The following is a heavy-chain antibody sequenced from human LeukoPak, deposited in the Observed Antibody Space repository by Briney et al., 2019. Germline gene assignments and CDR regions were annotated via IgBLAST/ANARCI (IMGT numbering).Heavy chain of an antibody. CDR1: GGSISSHY. Sequence: TTSETLSLTCTVSGGSISSHYWGWIRQPPGKGLEWIGYIYYSGSTNYNPSLKSRVTISVDTSKNQFSLKLSSVTAADTAVYYCARLPNDPDAFDIWGQGTMVTVSS. V-gene: IGHV4-59*11. CDR3: ARLPNDPDAFDI. CDR2: IYYSGST. J-gene: IGHJ3*02. D-gene: IGHD1-1*01.